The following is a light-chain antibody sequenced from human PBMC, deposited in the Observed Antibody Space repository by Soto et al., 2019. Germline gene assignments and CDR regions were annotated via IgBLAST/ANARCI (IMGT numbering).Light chain of an antibody. CDR3: QQYGSSPYT. CDR1: QSVSNSY. J-gene: IGKJ2*01. Sequence: ELVLTQSPGTLSLSPGERATLSCRASQSVSNSYLAWYRQRPGQAPRLLIYGASSRATGIPDRFSGSGSGTDFTLTISRLEPEDFAVYYCQQYGSSPYTFGQGTKLEIK. CDR2: GAS. V-gene: IGKV3-20*01.